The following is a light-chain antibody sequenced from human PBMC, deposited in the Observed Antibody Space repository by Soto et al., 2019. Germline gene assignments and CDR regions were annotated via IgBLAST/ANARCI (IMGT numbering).Light chain of an antibody. Sequence: EIVLTQSPGTLFLSPGERATLSCRATQSVVNTYLAWYQQKPGQAPRLLIYGASSRATGIPDRFSGSGSGTDFTLTISRLEPEDFAVYYCQQYGSAPQTFGRGTKVEIK. V-gene: IGKV3-20*01. CDR1: QSVVNTY. CDR2: GAS. CDR3: QQYGSAPQT. J-gene: IGKJ4*01.